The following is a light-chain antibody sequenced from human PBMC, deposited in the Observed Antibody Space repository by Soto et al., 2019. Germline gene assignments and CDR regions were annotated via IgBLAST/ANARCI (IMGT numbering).Light chain of an antibody. Sequence: QSVLTQPASVSGSPGQSLTISCTGTSSDVGGYNYVSWYQQHPGEAPKLMLYDVSVRPSGVSNRFSGSKSGNTASLTISGLQAEDEADYYCSSYSISRTLVVFGGGTKLTVL. CDR3: SSYSISRTLVV. V-gene: IGLV2-14*03. CDR1: SSDVGGYNY. J-gene: IGLJ2*01. CDR2: DVS.